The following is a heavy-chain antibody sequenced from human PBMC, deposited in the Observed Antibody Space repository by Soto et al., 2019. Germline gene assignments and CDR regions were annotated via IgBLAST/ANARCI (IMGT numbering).Heavy chain of an antibody. J-gene: IGHJ4*02. D-gene: IGHD3-9*01. Sequence: SETLSLTCTVSGGSISSSSYYWGWIRQPPGKGLEWIGSIYYSGSTYYNPSLKSRVTISVDTSKNQFSLKLSSVTAADTAVYYCARHESSRLDSINLYFDYWGQGTLVTVSS. CDR2: IYYSGST. V-gene: IGHV4-39*01. CDR3: ARHESSRLDSINLYFDY. CDR1: GGSISSSSYY.